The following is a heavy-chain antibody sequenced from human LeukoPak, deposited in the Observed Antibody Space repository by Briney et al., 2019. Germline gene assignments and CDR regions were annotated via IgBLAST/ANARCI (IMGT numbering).Heavy chain of an antibody. CDR1: GYTSTGYY. CDR3: ARGDAIVVLPVVPEYYFDY. CDR2: INTNSGGT. D-gene: IGHD2-2*01. J-gene: IGHJ4*01. Sequence: ASVKVSCKASGYTSTGYYMHWVRQAPGQGLEWMGWINTNSGGTNYAQKFHGRVTMTRDTSINTAYMELNGLRSDDTAVYYCARGDAIVVLPVVPEYYFDYWGHGTLVTVSS. V-gene: IGHV1-2*02.